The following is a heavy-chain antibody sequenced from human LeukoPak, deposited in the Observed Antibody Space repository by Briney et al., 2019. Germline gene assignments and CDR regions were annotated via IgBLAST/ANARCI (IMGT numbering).Heavy chain of an antibody. CDR3: ANGAGGTYYYYYYMDV. CDR2: IKSKTDGGTT. J-gene: IGHJ6*03. Sequence: GGSLRLSCAASVFTLSNAWVTWVRQVPGKGLEWVGRIKSKTDGGTTDYAAPVKGRFTISRDKSDNTLYLQMNSLKTEDTAVYYCANGAGGTYYYYYYMDVWGKGTTVTVSS. CDR1: VFTLSNAW. D-gene: IGHD6-13*01. V-gene: IGHV3-15*01.